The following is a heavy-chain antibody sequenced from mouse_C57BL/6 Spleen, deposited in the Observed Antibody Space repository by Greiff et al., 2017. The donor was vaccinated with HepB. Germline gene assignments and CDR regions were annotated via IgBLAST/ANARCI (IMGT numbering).Heavy chain of an antibody. D-gene: IGHD1-1*01. J-gene: IGHJ3*01. Sequence: VKVVESGAELMKPGASVKLSCKATGYTFTGYWIEWVKQRPGHGLEWIGEILPGSGNTNYNEKFKGKATFTADTSSNTAYMQLSSLTTEDSAIYYCARGGGLLAWFAYWGQGTLVTVSA. CDR1: GYTFTGYW. CDR2: ILPGSGNT. CDR3: ARGGGLLAWFAY. V-gene: IGHV1-9*01.